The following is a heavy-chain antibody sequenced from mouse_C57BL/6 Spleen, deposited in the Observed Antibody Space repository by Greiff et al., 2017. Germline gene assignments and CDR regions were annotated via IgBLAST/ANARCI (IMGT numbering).Heavy chain of an antibody. J-gene: IGHJ4*01. V-gene: IGHV2-5*01. Sequence: QVQLQQSGPGLVQPSQSLSITCTVSGFSLTSYGVHWVRQSPGTGLEWLGVIWRGGSTDYNAAFMSRLSITKDNSKSQVFFKMNSLQADDTAIYYCAKFGDDGYLYYYAMDYWGQGTSVTVSS. D-gene: IGHD2-3*01. CDR2: IWRGGST. CDR1: GFSLTSYG. CDR3: AKFGDDGYLYYYAMDY.